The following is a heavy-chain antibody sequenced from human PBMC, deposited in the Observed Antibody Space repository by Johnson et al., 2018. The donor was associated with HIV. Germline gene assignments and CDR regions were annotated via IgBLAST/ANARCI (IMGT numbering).Heavy chain of an antibody. J-gene: IGHJ3*02. V-gene: IGHV3-30-3*01. CDR3: ARGVWWELQGDAFDI. CDR1: GFTFSSYA. Sequence: QVQLVESGGGVVQPGRSLRLSCAASGFTFSSYAMHWVRQAPDKGLEWVAVISYDGSNKYYADSVKGRFTISRDNSKNTLYLQMNSLRAEDTAVYYCARGVWWELQGDAFDIWGQGTMVTVSS. CDR2: ISYDGSNK. D-gene: IGHD1-26*01.